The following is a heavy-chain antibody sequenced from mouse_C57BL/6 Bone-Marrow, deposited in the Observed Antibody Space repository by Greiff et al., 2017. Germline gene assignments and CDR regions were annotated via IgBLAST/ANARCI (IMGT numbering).Heavy chain of an antibody. D-gene: IGHD1-1*01. CDR1: GFTFTDYY. J-gene: IGHJ1*03. CDR2: IRNKANGYTT. Sequence: EVQPVESGGGLVQPGGSLSHSCAASGFTFTDYYMSWVRQPPGKALEWLGFIRNKANGYTTEYSASVKGRFTISRDNSQSILYLQMNALRAEDSASYYCAGYYYGSSWYFDVWGTGTTVTVSS. CDR3: AGYYYGSSWYFDV. V-gene: IGHV7-3*01.